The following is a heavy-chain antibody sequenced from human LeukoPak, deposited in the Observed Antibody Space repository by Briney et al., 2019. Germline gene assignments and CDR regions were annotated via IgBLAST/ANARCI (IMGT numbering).Heavy chain of an antibody. CDR3: ATLRRSGWYIGD. D-gene: IGHD6-19*01. CDR2: INPYSGGT. J-gene: IGHJ4*02. CDR1: GYTFTDYY. V-gene: IGHV1-2*02. Sequence: ASVKLSCKASGYTFTDYYIHWVRQAPGQGLEWMGWINPYSGGTNYAEKFQGRVTMTRDTSITTAYMELSSLRSDDTAIYYCATLRRSGWYIGDWGERPLVTVSS.